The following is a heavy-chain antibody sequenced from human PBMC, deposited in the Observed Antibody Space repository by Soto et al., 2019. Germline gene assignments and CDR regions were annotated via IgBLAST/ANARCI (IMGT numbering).Heavy chain of an antibody. J-gene: IGHJ4*02. CDR3: ARSNSYGPPLDY. CDR1: GDSVSSNSAT. D-gene: IGHD5-18*01. Sequence: PSQTLSLTCVISGDSVSSNSATWNWIRQSPSRGLEWLGRTYYRSKWYNDYAVSVKSRITINPDTSKNQLSLQLNSVTPEDTAVYFCARSNSYGPPLDYWGQGALVTVSS. V-gene: IGHV6-1*01. CDR2: TYYRSKWYN.